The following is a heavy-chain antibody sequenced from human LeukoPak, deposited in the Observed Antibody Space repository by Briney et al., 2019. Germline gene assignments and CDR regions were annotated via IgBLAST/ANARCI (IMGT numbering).Heavy chain of an antibody. Sequence: GRSLRLSCAASGFTFSSYAMHWVRQAPGKGLEWVAVISYDGSNKYCADSVKGRFTISRDNSKNTLYLQMNSLRADDTAVYYCAKSGYNRFDYWGQGTLVTVSS. V-gene: IGHV3-30*04. J-gene: IGHJ4*02. CDR2: ISYDGSNK. CDR1: GFTFSSYA. D-gene: IGHD5-24*01. CDR3: AKSGYNRFDY.